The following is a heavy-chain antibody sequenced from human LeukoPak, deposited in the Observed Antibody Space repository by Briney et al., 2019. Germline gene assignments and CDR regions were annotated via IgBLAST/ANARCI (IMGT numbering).Heavy chain of an antibody. J-gene: IGHJ4*02. Sequence: SGGSLRLSCAASGFTVSSNYMSWVRQAPGKGLGWVSVIYSGSSSTYYTDSVKGRFTISRHNSKNTLYLQMNSLRAEDTAVYYCARVGSGWYDFDYWGQGTLVTVSS. CDR3: ARVGSGWYDFDY. V-gene: IGHV3-53*04. CDR2: IYSGSSST. D-gene: IGHD6-19*01. CDR1: GFTVSSNY.